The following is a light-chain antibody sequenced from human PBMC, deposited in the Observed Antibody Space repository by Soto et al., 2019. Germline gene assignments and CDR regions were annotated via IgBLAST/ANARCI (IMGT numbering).Light chain of an antibody. J-gene: IGKJ1*01. CDR3: QQYGNTPRT. V-gene: IGKV3-20*01. Sequence: EILMTQSPATLSVSPGERATLSCRASQSVSSKLAWYQQKPGQPPRLLIFGAFSRATDIPDRFSGSGSGTDFTLTISGLEPEDFAVYYCQQYGNTPRTFGQGTKVDI. CDR2: GAF. CDR1: QSVSSK.